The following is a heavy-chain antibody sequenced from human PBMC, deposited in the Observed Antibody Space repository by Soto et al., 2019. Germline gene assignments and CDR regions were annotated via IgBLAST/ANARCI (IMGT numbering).Heavy chain of an antibody. J-gene: IGHJ6*03. CDR2: INHRGST. CDR1: GGSFSGYY. D-gene: IGHD4-17*01. V-gene: IGHV4-34*01. CDR3: ARGVQVTVNSYYYYMDV. Sequence: QVQLQQWGAGLLKPSETLSLTCAVYGGSFSGYYWSWIRQPPGTGLEWIGEINHRGSTDYNTSLMSRVTISVDTSKNQFSLKLSSVTAADTAVYYCARGVQVTVNSYYYYMDVWGKGTTVTVSS.